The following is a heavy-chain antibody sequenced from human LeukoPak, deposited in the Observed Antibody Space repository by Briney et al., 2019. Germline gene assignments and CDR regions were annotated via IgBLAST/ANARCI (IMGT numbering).Heavy chain of an antibody. D-gene: IGHD5-12*01. J-gene: IGHJ3*02. CDR2: IISSGGTI. CDR3: ARSRATYAFDI. Sequence: GRSLRLSCTASGFTFSGYSMNWVRQAPGKGLEWVSYIISSGGTIYYADSVKGQFTISRDNAMNSLYLQMNSLRAEDTAVYYCARSRATYAFDIWGQGTMVTVSS. CDR1: GFTFSGYS. V-gene: IGHV3-48*01.